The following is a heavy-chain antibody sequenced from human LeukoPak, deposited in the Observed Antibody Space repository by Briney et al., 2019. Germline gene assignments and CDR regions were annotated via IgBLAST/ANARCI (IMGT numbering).Heavy chain of an antibody. CDR3: ARRVGGLLPDRFDY. CDR2: IYYSGRT. J-gene: IGHJ4*02. CDR1: GGSISSGPYY. D-gene: IGHD1-26*01. V-gene: IGHV4-39*01. Sequence: SETLSLTCTVSGGSISSGPYYWDWIRQPPGKGLEWIGTIYYSGRTYYIPSLKSRVTISVDTSKSQFSLNLNSVTAADTAVYYCARRVGGLLPDRFDYWGQGTLVTVSS.